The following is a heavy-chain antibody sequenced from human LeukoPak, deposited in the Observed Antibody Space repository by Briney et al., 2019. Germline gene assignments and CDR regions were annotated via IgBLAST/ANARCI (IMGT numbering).Heavy chain of an antibody. CDR2: VYYTGST. D-gene: IGHD3-22*01. Sequence: SETLSLTCTVSGASISSSYCTWIRQPAGEGLEWIGYVYYTGSTNYNASLKSRVTISVDTSKNQFSLKLSSVTAADTAVYYCAREYSSGRAWYDPWGQGTLVTVSS. CDR1: GASISSSY. J-gene: IGHJ5*02. V-gene: IGHV4-59*01. CDR3: AREYSSGRAWYDP.